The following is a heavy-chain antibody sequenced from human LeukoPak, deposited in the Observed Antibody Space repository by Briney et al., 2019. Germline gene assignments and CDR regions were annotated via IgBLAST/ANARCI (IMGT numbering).Heavy chain of an antibody. V-gene: IGHV4-59*01. J-gene: IGHJ6*02. Sequence: SETLSLTCTVSGGSISSYYWSWVRQPPGKGPEWNGYIYYSGSTNYNPSLKSRVTISVDTSKNQFSLKLSSVTAADTAVYYCAREGYSYGYNGMDVWGQGTTVTVSS. CDR2: IYYSGST. CDR1: GGSISSYY. CDR3: AREGYSYGYNGMDV. D-gene: IGHD5-18*01.